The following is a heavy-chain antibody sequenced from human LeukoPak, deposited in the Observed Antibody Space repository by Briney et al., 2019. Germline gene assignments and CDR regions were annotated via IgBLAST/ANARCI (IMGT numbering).Heavy chain of an antibody. D-gene: IGHD3-9*01. V-gene: IGHV1-8*01. CDR3: ARVRGRYFDWSHQRDWFDP. CDR1: GYTFTSYD. J-gene: IGHJ5*02. Sequence: ASVKVSCKASGYTFTSYDINWVRQATGQGLEWMGWMNPNSGNTGYAQKFQGRVTMTRNTSISTAYMELSSLRSEDTAVYYCARVRGRYFDWSHQRDWFDPWGQGTLVSVSS. CDR2: MNPNSGNT.